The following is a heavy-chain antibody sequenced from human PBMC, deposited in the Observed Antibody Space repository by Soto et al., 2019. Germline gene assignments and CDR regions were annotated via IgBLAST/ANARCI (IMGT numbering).Heavy chain of an antibody. V-gene: IGHV3-15*07. J-gene: IGHJ4*02. CDR2: IKSKTDGGTT. D-gene: IGHD2-15*01. CDR3: TTDRPSHVVVVGFHTPPPSTN. Sequence: GGSLRLSCAASGFTFSNAWMNWVRQAPGKGLEWVGRIKSKTDGGTTDYAAPVKGRFTISRDDSKNTLYLQMNSLKTEDTAVYYCTTDRPSHVVVVGFHTPPPSTNWGQGTLVTVSS. CDR1: GFTFSNAW.